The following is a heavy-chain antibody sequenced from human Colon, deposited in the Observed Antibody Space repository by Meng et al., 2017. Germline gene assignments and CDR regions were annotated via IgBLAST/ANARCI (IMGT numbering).Heavy chain of an antibody. D-gene: IGHD3-3*01. CDR2: ITWNSGDR. CDR3: AKGFYSTTSSTYFDS. V-gene: IGHV3-9*01. J-gene: IGHJ4*02. CDR1: GFTFDHNG. Sequence: SLKTSCAASGFTFDHNGMHWVRQVPGKGLEWVSGITWNSGDRVYADSVKGRFTISRDNAKNSLYLQMNSLRPEDTALYYCAKGFYSTTSSTYFDSWGQGALVTVSS.